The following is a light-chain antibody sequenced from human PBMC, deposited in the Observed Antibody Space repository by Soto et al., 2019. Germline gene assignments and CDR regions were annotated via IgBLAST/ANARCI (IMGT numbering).Light chain of an antibody. Sequence: QSVLTQPASVSGSPGQSITISCTGTSSYFGDYDYVSWYLQHPGKVPKLMIYEVRNRPSGVSNRFSGSKSGNTASLTISGLQAEDEADYYCSSYTGSSTLVFGTGTKVTVL. CDR1: SSYFGDYDY. CDR2: EVR. CDR3: SSYTGSSTLV. J-gene: IGLJ1*01. V-gene: IGLV2-14*01.